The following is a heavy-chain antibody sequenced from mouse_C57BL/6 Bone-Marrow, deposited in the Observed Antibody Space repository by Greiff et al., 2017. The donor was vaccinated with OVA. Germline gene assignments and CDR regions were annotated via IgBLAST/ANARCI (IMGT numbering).Heavy chain of an antibody. J-gene: IGHJ3*01. CDR2: IWSGGST. CDR3: ARRGYSKGDWFAY. V-gene: IGHV2-2*01. CDR1: GFSLTSYG. Sequence: VKLMESGPGLVQPSQSLSITCTVSGFSLTSYGVHWVRQSPGKGLEWLGVIWSGGSTDYNAAFISRLSISKDNSKSQVFFKMNSLQADDTAIYYWARRGYSKGDWFAYWGQGTLVTVSA. D-gene: IGHD2-5*01.